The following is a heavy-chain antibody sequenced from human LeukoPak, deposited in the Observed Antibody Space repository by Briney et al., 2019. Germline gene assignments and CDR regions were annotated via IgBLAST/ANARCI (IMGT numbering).Heavy chain of an antibody. CDR3: ASPGSPLGYCSSTSCYEVDY. CDR1: GFTFSDYY. Sequence: GGSLKLSCAASGFTFSDYYMSWIRQAPGKGLEWVSYISSSGSTIYYADSVKGRFTISRDNAKNSLYLQMNSLRAEDTAVYYCASPGSPLGYCSSTSCYEVDYWGQGTRVTVSS. J-gene: IGHJ4*02. CDR2: ISSSGSTI. V-gene: IGHV3-11*04. D-gene: IGHD2-2*01.